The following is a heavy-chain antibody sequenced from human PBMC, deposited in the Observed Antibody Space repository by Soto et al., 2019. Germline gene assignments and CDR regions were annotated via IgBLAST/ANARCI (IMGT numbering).Heavy chain of an antibody. D-gene: IGHD6-6*01. Sequence: QLQLQESGPGLVKPSETLSLTCSVSSASLSSSTYYWSWIRQPPGRGPEWIGSIYYSGNTYYKPSLKSRVSISIDTSRNQFYLKLTSVTAADTGVHYCASSSPFHYWGPGILVTVSS. CDR3: ASSSPFHY. CDR2: IYYSGNT. V-gene: IGHV4-39*01. J-gene: IGHJ4*02. CDR1: SASLSSSTYY.